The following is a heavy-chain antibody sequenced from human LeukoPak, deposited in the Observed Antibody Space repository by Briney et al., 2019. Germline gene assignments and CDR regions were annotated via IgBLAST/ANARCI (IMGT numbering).Heavy chain of an antibody. J-gene: IGHJ4*02. Sequence: HGGSLRLSCAASGFTFSSYSMNWVRQAPGKGLEWVSSISSSSSYIYYADSVKGRFTISRDNAKNSLYLQMNSLRAEDTAVYYCAASHYSSSSDLDYRGQGTLVTVSS. CDR3: AASHYSSSSDLDY. D-gene: IGHD6-6*01. CDR2: ISSSSSYI. CDR1: GFTFSSYS. V-gene: IGHV3-21*01.